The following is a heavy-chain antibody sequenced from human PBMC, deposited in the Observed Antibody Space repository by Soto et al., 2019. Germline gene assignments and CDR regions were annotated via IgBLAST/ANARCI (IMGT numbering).Heavy chain of an antibody. CDR1: GFTFSNYA. Sequence: PGGSLRLSCAASGFTFSNYAMTWVRQAPGKGLEWVSNLGGSVGSTYYADSVKGRFSVSGDNSKNTLYLQMNSLRAEDTAIYYCAKRSSDYYDSSGYEDFFDYWGQGTLVTVSS. CDR2: LGGSVGST. D-gene: IGHD3-22*01. CDR3: AKRSSDYYDSSGYEDFFDY. J-gene: IGHJ4*02. V-gene: IGHV3-23*01.